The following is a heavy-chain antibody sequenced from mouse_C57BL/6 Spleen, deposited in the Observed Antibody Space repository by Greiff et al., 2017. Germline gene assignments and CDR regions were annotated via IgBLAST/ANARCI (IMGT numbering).Heavy chain of an antibody. CDR3: ARSGSSYYYYAMDY. Sequence: QVQLQQPGAELVKPGASVKLSCKASGYTFTSYWMHWVKQRPGQGLEWIGMIHPNSGSTNYNEKFKSKATLTVDKSSSTDYMQLSSLTSEDSAVYYCARSGSSYYYYAMDYWGQGTSVTVSS. J-gene: IGHJ4*01. CDR1: GYTFTSYW. CDR2: IHPNSGST. D-gene: IGHD1-1*01. V-gene: IGHV1-64*01.